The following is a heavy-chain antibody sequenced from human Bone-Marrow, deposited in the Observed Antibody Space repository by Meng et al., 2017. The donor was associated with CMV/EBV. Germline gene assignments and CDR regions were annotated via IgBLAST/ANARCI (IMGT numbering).Heavy chain of an antibody. J-gene: IGHJ4*02. CDR2: IYYSGST. CDR1: VSSVSYY. V-gene: IGHV4-61*01. Sequence: VSSVSYYCTWIRQPPGKGLEWIGYIYYSGSTNYNPSLKSRVTISVDTFKNQFSLKVSSVTAADTAVYYCARETYYYDSRGYYPFDYWGQGTLVTVSS. D-gene: IGHD3-22*01. CDR3: ARETYYYDSRGYYPFDY.